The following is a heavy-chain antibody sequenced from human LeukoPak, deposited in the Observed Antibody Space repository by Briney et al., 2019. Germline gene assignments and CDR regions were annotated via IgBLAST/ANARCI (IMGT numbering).Heavy chain of an antibody. CDR1: GGSISSSSYY. J-gene: IGHJ6*03. Sequence: SETLSLTCTVSGGSISSSSYYWGWIRQPPGKGLEWIGSIYYSGSTYYNPSLKSRVTISVDTSKSQFSLKLSSVTAADTAVYYCARVKDSGWYYGNYYYYMDVWGKGTTVTVSS. CDR2: IYYSGST. D-gene: IGHD6-19*01. V-gene: IGHV4-39*07. CDR3: ARVKDSGWYYGNYYYYMDV.